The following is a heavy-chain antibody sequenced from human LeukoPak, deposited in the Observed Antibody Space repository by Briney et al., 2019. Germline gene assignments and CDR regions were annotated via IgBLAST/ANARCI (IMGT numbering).Heavy chain of an antibody. J-gene: IGHJ3*02. V-gene: IGHV1-8*01. CDR1: GYTFTSYV. CDR3: ARGILSDDAFDI. Sequence: ASVKVSSKTSGYTFTSYVINWVRQATGQGLEWMGWMNPNSGNTGYVQKFQGRVTMTRNTSISTAYMELSSLRSEDTAVYYCARGILSDDAFDIWGQGTMVTVSS. CDR2: MNPNSGNT.